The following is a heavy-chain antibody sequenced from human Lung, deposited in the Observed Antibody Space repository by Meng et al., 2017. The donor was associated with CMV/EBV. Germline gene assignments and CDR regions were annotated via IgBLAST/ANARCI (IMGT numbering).Heavy chain of an antibody. CDR1: GFSVTTND. CDR2: TFRAGNT. J-gene: IGHJ2*01. Sequence: ESXKISXAASGFSVTTNDINWVRQAPGKGLEWVSITFRAGNTYYTDSVKGRFTVSRDNSKNTLYLQTDSLRVEDTAVYYCASFTRQLQVVGAIYWYADLWGRGTLVTVSS. D-gene: IGHD2-15*01. CDR3: ASFTRQLQVVGAIYWYADL. V-gene: IGHV3-66*02.